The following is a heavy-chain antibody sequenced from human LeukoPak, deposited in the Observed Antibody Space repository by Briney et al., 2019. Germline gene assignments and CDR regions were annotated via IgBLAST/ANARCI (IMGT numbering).Heavy chain of an antibody. CDR2: INPNSGGT. J-gene: IGHJ4*02. CDR3: ARGAGGVRLYFDY. CDR1: GYTFTGYY. D-gene: IGHD2-8*02. V-gene: IGHV1-2*02. Sequence: GSVKVSCKASGYTFTGYYMHWVRQAPGQGLEWMGWINPNSGGTNYAQKFQGRVTMTGDTSISTAYMELSRLRSDDTAVYYCARGAGGVRLYFDYWGQGTLVTVSS.